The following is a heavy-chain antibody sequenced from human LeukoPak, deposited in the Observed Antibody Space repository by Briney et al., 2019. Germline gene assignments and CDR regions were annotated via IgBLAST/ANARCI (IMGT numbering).Heavy chain of an antibody. Sequence: GGSLRLSCAASGFTFSSYAMSWVRPAPGKGLEWVSAISGSGGSTYYADSVKGRFTISRDNSKNTLYLQMNSLRAEDTAVYYCAKEGPEGTEYYDYIWGSNGVDYWGQGTLVTVSS. CDR3: AKEGPEGTEYYDYIWGSNGVDY. D-gene: IGHD3-16*01. CDR1: GFTFSSYA. J-gene: IGHJ4*02. V-gene: IGHV3-23*01. CDR2: ISGSGGST.